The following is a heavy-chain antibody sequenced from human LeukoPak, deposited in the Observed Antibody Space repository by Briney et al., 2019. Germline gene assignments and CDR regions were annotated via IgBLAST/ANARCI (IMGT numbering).Heavy chain of an antibody. D-gene: IGHD5-24*01. CDR1: GGSFSGYY. CDR3: ASLGGKMDFDY. CDR2: INHSGST. J-gene: IGHJ4*02. V-gene: IGHV4-34*01. Sequence: SETLSLTCAVYGGSFSGYYWSWIRQPPGKGLEWIGEINHSGSTNYNPSLKSRVTISVDTSNNKFSLKLSSVTAADTAVYSCASLGGKMDFDYWGQGTLVTVSS.